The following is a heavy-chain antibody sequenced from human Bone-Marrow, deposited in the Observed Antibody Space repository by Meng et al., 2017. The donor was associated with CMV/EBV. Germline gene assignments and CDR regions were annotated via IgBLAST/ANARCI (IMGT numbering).Heavy chain of an antibody. CDR2: IYYSGST. CDR3: ARSYGSGTWDFDF. D-gene: IGHD3-10*01. Sequence: TVSGGSISSTRYYWGWIRQPPGKGLEWIGSIYYSGSTYYNPSLKSRVTISVDTSKNQFSLRLSSVTAADTTVYYCARSYGSGTWDFDFWGQGILVTVSS. J-gene: IGHJ4*02. CDR1: GGSISSTRYY. V-gene: IGHV4-39*01.